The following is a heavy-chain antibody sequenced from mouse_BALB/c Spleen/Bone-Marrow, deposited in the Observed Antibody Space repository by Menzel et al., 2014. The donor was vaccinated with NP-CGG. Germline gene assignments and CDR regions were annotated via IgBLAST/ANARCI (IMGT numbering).Heavy chain of an antibody. CDR1: GYEFXSYW. J-gene: IGHJ4*01. CDR3: ARVYYGNLDY. CDR2: IYPGDGDT. V-gene: IGHV1-80*01. D-gene: IGHD2-1*01. Sequence: VQLQQSGAELVRPGSSVKISCKASGYEFXSYWMNWVKQRPGQGLEWIGQIYPGDGDTNYNGRFKGKATLTADKSSSTAYMQVSSLTSEDSAVYFCARVYYGNLDYWGQGTSVTVSS.